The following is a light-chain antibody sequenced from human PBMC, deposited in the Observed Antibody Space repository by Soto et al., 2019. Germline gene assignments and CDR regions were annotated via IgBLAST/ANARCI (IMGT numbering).Light chain of an antibody. CDR2: AAS. CDR1: QSISSY. Sequence: DIQITKSPSSLSATVGDRVTITCRASQSISSYLNWYQQKPGKAPKLLIYAASSLQSGVPSRFSGSGSGTDFTLTISSLQPEDFATYYYQQSYSTPITFGQGTRLEIK. J-gene: IGKJ5*01. CDR3: QQSYSTPIT. V-gene: IGKV1-39*01.